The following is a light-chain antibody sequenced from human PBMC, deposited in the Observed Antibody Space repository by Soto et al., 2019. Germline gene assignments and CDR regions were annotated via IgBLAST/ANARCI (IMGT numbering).Light chain of an antibody. V-gene: IGKV3-20*01. CDR2: GAS. CDR1: QSVSSSY. Sequence: EMVLTQSPGTLSLSPGERATLSCRASQSVSSSYLAWYQQKPGQAPRLLIYGASSRATGIPDRFSGSGSGTDFTLTISRLEPEYFAVYYCQQYGSSPWTFGQGTKVEIK. J-gene: IGKJ1*01. CDR3: QQYGSSPWT.